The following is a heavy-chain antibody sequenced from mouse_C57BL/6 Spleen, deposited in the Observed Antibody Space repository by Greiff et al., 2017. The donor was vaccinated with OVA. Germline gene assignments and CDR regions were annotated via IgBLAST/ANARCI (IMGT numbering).Heavy chain of an antibody. V-gene: IGHV5-4*03. CDR1: GFTFSSYA. CDR3: ARGRYYFDY. J-gene: IGHJ2*01. CDR2: ISDGGSYT. Sequence: EVNLVESGGGLVKPGGSLKLSCAASGFTFSSYAMSWVRQTPEKRLEWVATISDGGSYTYYPDNVKGRFTISRDNAKNNLYLQMSHLKSEDTAMYYCARGRYYFDYWGQGTTLTVSS.